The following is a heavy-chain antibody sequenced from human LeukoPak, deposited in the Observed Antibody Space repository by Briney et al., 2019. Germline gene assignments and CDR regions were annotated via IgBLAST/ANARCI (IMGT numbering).Heavy chain of an antibody. CDR3: ARDHSYYFDY. D-gene: IGHD2-21*01. V-gene: IGHV3-21*01. CDR2: ISSSSTSI. J-gene: IGHJ4*02. CDR1: GFTFSPYT. Sequence: GSLRLSCAASGFTFSPYTMNWVRQAPGKGLEWVSSISSSSTSIYYADSLKGRFTISRDNAKNSVYLQMNSLTAEDTAVYYCARDHSYYFDYWGQGTLVTVSS.